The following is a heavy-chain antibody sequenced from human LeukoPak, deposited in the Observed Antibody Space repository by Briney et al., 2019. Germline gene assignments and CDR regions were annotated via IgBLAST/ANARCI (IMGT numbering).Heavy chain of an antibody. CDR3: TTEAFPGCSSTTCW. D-gene: IGHD2-2*01. Sequence: GGSLRLSCAASGFTFINAWMNWVRQAPGKGLEWVGRIRSKTEGGTTDYAAPVKGRFSISRDDSKSTLYLQMNSLKTEDTAVYYCTTEAFPGCSSTTCWWGQGTLVTVSS. V-gene: IGHV3-15*01. J-gene: IGHJ4*02. CDR1: GFTFINAW. CDR2: IRSKTEGGTT.